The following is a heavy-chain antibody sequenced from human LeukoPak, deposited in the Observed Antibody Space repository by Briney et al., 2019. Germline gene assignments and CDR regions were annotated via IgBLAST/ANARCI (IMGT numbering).Heavy chain of an antibody. V-gene: IGHV4-59*08. Sequence: TSSETLSLTCTVSGGSISSYYWSWIRQPPGKGLEWIGYIYYSGSTNYNPSLKSRVTISVDTSKNQFSLKLSSVTAADTAVYYCARSTTVTTLFDWGQGALVTVSS. CDR2: IYYSGST. J-gene: IGHJ4*02. CDR1: GGSISSYY. CDR3: ARSTTVTTLFD. D-gene: IGHD4-17*01.